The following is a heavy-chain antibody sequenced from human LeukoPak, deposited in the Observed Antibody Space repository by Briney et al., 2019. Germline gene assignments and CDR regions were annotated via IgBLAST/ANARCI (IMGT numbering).Heavy chain of an antibody. J-gene: IGHJ4*02. CDR1: GFSFGDEY. CDR2: ISDSGSYT. D-gene: IGHD6-19*01. CDR3: ARSRGAGPGAYFDY. V-gene: IGHV3-11*03. Sequence: PGGSLRLSCAASGFSFGDEYMSWIRQAPGKGLEWVSYISDSGSYTNYADSVKGRFTISRDNTKNSLYLQMNSLRAEDTAVYYCARSRGAGPGAYFDYWGQGTLVTVSS.